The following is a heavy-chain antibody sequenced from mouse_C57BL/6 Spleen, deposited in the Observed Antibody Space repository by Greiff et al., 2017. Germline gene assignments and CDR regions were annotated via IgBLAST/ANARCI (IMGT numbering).Heavy chain of an antibody. CDR1: GFTFSSYA. CDR2: ISDGGSYT. CDR3: ARGRGNFD. V-gene: IGHV5-4*01. Sequence: EVQRVESGGGLVKPGGSLKLSCAASGFTFSSYAMSWVRQTPDKRLEWVATISDGGSYTYYPDNVKGRFTISRDNAKNNLYLQMSHLTSGDTAMYYCARGRGNFDWGQGTLVTVSA. J-gene: IGHJ3*01. D-gene: IGHD2-1*01.